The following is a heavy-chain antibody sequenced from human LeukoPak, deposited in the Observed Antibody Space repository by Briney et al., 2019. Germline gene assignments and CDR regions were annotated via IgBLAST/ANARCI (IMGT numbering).Heavy chain of an antibody. Sequence: SETLSLTCTVSGGSISSYYWSWIRQPPGKGLEWIGYIYYSGSTNYNPSLKSRVTISVDTSKNQFSLKLSSVTAADTAVYYCARERQGVTDYWGQGTLVTVSS. CDR2: IYYSGST. D-gene: IGHD2-21*02. J-gene: IGHJ4*02. CDR3: ARERQGVTDY. V-gene: IGHV4-59*01. CDR1: GGSISSYY.